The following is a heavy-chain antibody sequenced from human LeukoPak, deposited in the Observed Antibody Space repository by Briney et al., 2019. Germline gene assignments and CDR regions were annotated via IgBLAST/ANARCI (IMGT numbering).Heavy chain of an antibody. CDR1: GDSYMTSGSYC. D-gene: IGHD2-15*01. J-gene: IGHJ3*01. CDR2: IYASGIT. CDR3: ARARYCTSSSCPPGGFRNVFDV. Sequence: SETLSLTCTVSGDSYMTSGSYCWSWIRQPAGEGLEWIGRIYASGITTYSPSLKSRVTISIDKSKNQFSLNLNSVTAADTAVYYCARARYCTSSSCPPGGFRNVFDVWGQGTTVTVSS. V-gene: IGHV4-61*02.